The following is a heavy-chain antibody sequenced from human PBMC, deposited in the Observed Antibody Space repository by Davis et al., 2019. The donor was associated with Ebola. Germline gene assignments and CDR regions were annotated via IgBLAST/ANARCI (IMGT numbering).Heavy chain of an antibody. Sequence: AASVKVSCKSSGYTFTTYGINWVRQAPGQGLEWMGWISAYNGNTKYSQKFQGRVTITRDTSASTAYMELSSLRSEDTSVYYCARDRGGDYSFDYWGQGTLVTVSS. J-gene: IGHJ4*02. CDR3: ARDRGGDYSFDY. CDR1: GYTFTTYG. D-gene: IGHD3-10*01. CDR2: ISAYNGNT. V-gene: IGHV1-18*04.